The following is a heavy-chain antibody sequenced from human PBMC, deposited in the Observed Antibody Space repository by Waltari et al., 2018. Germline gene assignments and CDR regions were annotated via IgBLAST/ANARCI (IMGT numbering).Heavy chain of an antibody. D-gene: IGHD7-27*01. Sequence: QVQLVQSGAEVKKPGASVKVSCTASGYTFTSYAMHWVRQAPGQRLEWMGWINAGNGNTKYSQKFQGRVTITRDTSASTAYMELSSLRSEDTAVYYCAREPLTGDLARDAFDIWGQGTMVTVSS. CDR3: AREPLTGDLARDAFDI. V-gene: IGHV1-3*01. J-gene: IGHJ3*02. CDR2: INAGNGNT. CDR1: GYTFTSYA.